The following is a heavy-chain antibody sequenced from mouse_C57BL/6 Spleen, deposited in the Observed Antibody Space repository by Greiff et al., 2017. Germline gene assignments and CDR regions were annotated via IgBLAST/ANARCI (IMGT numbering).Heavy chain of an antibody. J-gene: IGHJ4*01. Sequence: VQLKQSGPELVKPGASVKISCKASGYSFTGYYMNWVKQSPEKSLEWIGEINPSTGGTTYNQKFKAKATLTVDKSSSTAYMQLKSLTSEDSAVYYCARWDDYDVGAMDYWGQGTSVTVSS. D-gene: IGHD2-4*01. V-gene: IGHV1-42*01. CDR1: GYSFTGYY. CDR3: ARWDDYDVGAMDY. CDR2: INPSTGGT.